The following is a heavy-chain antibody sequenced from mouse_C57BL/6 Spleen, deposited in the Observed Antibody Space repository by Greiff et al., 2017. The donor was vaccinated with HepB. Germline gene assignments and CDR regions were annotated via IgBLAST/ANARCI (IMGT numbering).Heavy chain of an antibody. CDR2: INPSNGGT. D-gene: IGHD2-4*01. CDR3: ARGRIYYDYDRGFAY. J-gene: IGHJ3*01. CDR1: GYTFTSYW. Sequence: QVQLKQPGTELVKPGASVKLSCKASGYTFTSYWMHWVKQRPGQGLEWMGNINPSNGGTNYNEKFKSKATLAVDKSSSTAYMQLSSLTSEDSAVYYCARGRIYYDYDRGFAYWGQGTLVTVSA. V-gene: IGHV1-53*01.